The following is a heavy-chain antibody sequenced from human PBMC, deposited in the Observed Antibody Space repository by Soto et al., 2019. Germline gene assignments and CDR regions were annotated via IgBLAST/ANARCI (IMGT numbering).Heavy chain of an antibody. D-gene: IGHD5-12*01. CDR2: INPNNGDT. CDR3: ARHSWYDYVFDY. CDR1: GYTFTGYY. J-gene: IGHJ4*02. Sequence: ASVKVSCKASGYTFTGYYMHWVRQAPGQGREWMGWINPNNGDTHFAQKFHGRVSMTRDTSTSTAYMELSSLRFDATAVYCCARHSWYDYVFDYWGQGTLVTVSS. V-gene: IGHV1-2*02.